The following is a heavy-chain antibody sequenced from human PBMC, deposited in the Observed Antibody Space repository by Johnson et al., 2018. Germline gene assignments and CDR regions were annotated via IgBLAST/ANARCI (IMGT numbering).Heavy chain of an antibody. CDR3: AREVHYGDYPLAEYFQH. Sequence: QVQLVQSGGGVVQPGRSLRLSCAASGFTFSSYGMHWVRQAPGKGLEWVAVISYDGSNKYYADSVKGRFTISRDHSKNTLYLQMNSLGAEDTAVYYCAREVHYGDYPLAEYFQHWGQGTLVTVSS. D-gene: IGHD4-17*01. CDR1: GFTFSSYG. V-gene: IGHV3-30*03. J-gene: IGHJ1*01. CDR2: ISYDGSNK.